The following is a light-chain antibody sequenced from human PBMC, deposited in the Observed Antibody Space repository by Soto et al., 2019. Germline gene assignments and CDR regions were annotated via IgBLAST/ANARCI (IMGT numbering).Light chain of an antibody. Sequence: DIQMTQSPSTLSASVGDRVIITCRASQSISSWVAWYQQKPGKAPHLLIYQASSLESGVPSRFSGSGSGTEFTFIISRLQPDEFASYYCQQYTSYSPAFGQGTKVDI. J-gene: IGKJ1*01. V-gene: IGKV1-5*03. CDR3: QQYTSYSPA. CDR1: QSISSW. CDR2: QAS.